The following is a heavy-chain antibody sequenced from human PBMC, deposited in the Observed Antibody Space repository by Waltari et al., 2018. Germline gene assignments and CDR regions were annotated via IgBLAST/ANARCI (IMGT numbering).Heavy chain of an antibody. V-gene: IGHV4-59*01. Sequence: QVQLQESGPGLVKPSETLSLTCTVSGGSISSYYWSWIRQPPGKGLEWSGYIYYSGGTNYNPSLKSRVTISVDTSKNQFSLKLSSVTAADTAVYYCARDKLLSGSFDYWGQGTLVTVSS. J-gene: IGHJ4*02. CDR3: ARDKLLSGSFDY. CDR1: GGSISSYY. D-gene: IGHD3-10*01. CDR2: IYYSGGT.